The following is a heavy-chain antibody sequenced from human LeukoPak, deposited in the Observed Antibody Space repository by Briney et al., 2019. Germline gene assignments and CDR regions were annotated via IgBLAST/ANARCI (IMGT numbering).Heavy chain of an antibody. CDR1: GFTVSSNY. Sequence: PGGSLRLSCAASGFTVSSNYMSWVRQAPGKGLEWVSVIYSGGSTYYADSVKGRFTISRDNSKNTLYLQMNSLRAEDTAVYYCANSGAAAGTIYYYYYMDVWGKGTTVTVSS. D-gene: IGHD6-13*01. J-gene: IGHJ6*03. CDR2: IYSGGST. V-gene: IGHV3-66*01. CDR3: ANSGAAAGTIYYYYYMDV.